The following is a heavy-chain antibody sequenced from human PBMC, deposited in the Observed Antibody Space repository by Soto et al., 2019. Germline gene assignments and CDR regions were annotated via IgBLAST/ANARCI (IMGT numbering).Heavy chain of an antibody. CDR2: ISDDGSDK. J-gene: IGHJ6*02. D-gene: IGHD3-3*01. V-gene: IGHV3-30*18. Sequence: QPGGSLRLSCVASGFTSNRYGIHWVRQAPGKGLEWVALISDDGSDKDYADSVKGRFTISRDNSKNTLYLQMNSLRPEDTAVYYCAKTLRFLELALDYYYGMDVWGQGTTVTVSS. CDR1: GFTSNRYG. CDR3: AKTLRFLELALDYYYGMDV.